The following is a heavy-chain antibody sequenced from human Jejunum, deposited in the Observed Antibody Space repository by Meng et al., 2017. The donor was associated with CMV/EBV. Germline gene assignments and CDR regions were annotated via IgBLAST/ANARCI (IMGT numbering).Heavy chain of an antibody. CDR3: ARGSIFVSFDS. D-gene: IGHD3-3*01. J-gene: IGHJ4*02. CDR2: IHDTGST. CDR1: GGSIGSGDYY. V-gene: IGHV4-30-4*08. Sequence: QVRLQEAGQGLVKPSQTLSLTCSVSGGSIGSGDYYWSWFRQPPGKGLEWIGYIHDTGSTSHNPSLKSRVDISLGTSKNQFSLTLNSVTAEDTAVYFCARGSIFVSFDSWGQGTLVTVSS.